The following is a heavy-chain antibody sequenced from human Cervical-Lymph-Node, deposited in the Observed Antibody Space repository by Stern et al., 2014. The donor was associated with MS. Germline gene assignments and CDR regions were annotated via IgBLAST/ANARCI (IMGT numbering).Heavy chain of an antibody. CDR1: GYSFTTYW. CDR3: ARPLGYCSTTTCQGLYGMDV. D-gene: IGHD2-2*01. CDR2: IFPDDSHT. Sequence: EVQLVESGVEVKKPGESLKISCKGSGYSFTTYWIAWVRQMPGKGLEWMGIIFPDDSHTRSSPSFQGQVTISADKSISTAYLQWSSLKASDTAMYYCARPLGYCSTTTCQGLYGMDVWGQGTTVTVSS. J-gene: IGHJ6*02. V-gene: IGHV5-51*01.